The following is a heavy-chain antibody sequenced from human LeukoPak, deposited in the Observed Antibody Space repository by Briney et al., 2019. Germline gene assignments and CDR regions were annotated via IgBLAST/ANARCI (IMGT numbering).Heavy chain of an antibody. CDR2: INHSGST. Sequence: SETLSLTCAVYGGSFSGYYWSWIRQPSGKGLEWIGEINHSGSTNYNPSLKSRVTISVDTSKNQFSLKLSSVTAADTAVYYCARVWIVAETFDYWGQGTLVTVSS. CDR1: GGSFSGYY. D-gene: IGHD5-12*01. V-gene: IGHV4-34*01. J-gene: IGHJ4*02. CDR3: ARVWIVAETFDY.